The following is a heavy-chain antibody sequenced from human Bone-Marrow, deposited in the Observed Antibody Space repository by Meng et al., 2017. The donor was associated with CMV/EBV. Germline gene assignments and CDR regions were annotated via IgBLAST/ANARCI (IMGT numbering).Heavy chain of an antibody. CDR1: GFTFSGSA. J-gene: IGHJ4*02. CDR3: TSGLRGGGY. CDR2: IRSKANSYAT. V-gene: IGHV3-73*01. D-gene: IGHD3-16*01. Sequence: GGSLRLSCAASGFTFSGSAMHWVRQASGKGLEWVGRIRSKANSYATAYAASVKGRFTISRDDPKNTAYLQMNSLKTEDTAVYYCTSGLRGGGYWGQGTLVAASS.